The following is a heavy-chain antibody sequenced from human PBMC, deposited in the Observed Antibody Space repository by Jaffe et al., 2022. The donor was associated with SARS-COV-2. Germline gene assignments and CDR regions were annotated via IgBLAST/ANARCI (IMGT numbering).Heavy chain of an antibody. D-gene: IGHD3-10*01. CDR1: GGSISSYY. CDR2: IYYSGST. J-gene: IGHJ4*02. Sequence: QVQLQESGPGLVKPSETLSLTCTVSGGSISSYYWSWIRQPPGKGLEWIGYIYYSGSTNYNPSLKSRVTISVDTSKNQFSLKLSSVTAADTAVYYCARAALWFGELLIFDYWGQGTLVTVSS. V-gene: IGHV4-59*01. CDR3: ARAALWFGELLIFDY.